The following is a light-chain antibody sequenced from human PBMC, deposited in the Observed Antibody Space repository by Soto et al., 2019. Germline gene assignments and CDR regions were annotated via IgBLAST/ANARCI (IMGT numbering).Light chain of an antibody. Sequence: QSVLTQPPSVSGAPGQRVTISCTGSSSNIGAGYDVHWYQQLPRTAPKLLIYNNNIRPSGVPDRFSGSKSGASASLVITGLQVEDEADYHCQSFDRSLSVSYVFGTGTKVTVL. J-gene: IGLJ1*01. CDR3: QSFDRSLSVSYV. CDR1: SSNIGAGYD. CDR2: NNN. V-gene: IGLV1-40*01.